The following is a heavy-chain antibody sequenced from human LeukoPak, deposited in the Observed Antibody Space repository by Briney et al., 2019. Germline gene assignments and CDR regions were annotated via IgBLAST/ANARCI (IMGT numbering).Heavy chain of an antibody. CDR2: FHDSEST. CDR1: GGSISSSY. Sequence: ILSLTCTVTGGSISSSYWSWTRQPTGKGLEWIGFFHDSESTNYNPSLKSRVSISLDTSKNQVSLWLSSVTAADTAVYYCARGDASGRPGIGFDFWGQGTLVTVSS. CDR3: ARGDASGRPGIGFDF. J-gene: IGHJ4*02. D-gene: IGHD1-26*01. V-gene: IGHV4-59*01.